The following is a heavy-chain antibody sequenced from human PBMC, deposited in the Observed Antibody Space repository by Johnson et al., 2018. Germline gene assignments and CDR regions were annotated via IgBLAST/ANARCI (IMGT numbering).Heavy chain of an antibody. D-gene: IGHD2-2*01. CDR3: AQISCPGISCPNYYYGMGV. Sequence: VQLVESGGGLVKPGGSLRLSCAASGFSFNCYSMNWVRQAPGKVLEWVSAIGTSIKDKNYADSVKDRFTIPRDNAKNSLYMQMHRLRADDTAVYYCAQISCPGISCPNYYYGMGVWGQGTTVTVSS. CDR1: GFSFNCYS. CDR2: IGTSIKDK. V-gene: IGHV3-21*04. J-gene: IGHJ6*02.